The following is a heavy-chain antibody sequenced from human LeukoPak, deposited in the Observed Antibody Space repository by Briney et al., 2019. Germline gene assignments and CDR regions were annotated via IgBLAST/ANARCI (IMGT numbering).Heavy chain of an antibody. Sequence: GGPLSLPLAPSGSLLNKAWLTGVGQAPGKGREWVGRIKRKTDGGTADYAAPVKGRSIISRDDSKNTLYLQMNSLKTEDTAVYYCTTGAGDGGSYGIDYWGQGTLVTVSS. V-gene: IGHV3-15*01. CDR3: TTGAGDGGSYGIDY. CDR2: IKRKTDGGTA. D-gene: IGHD1-26*01. J-gene: IGHJ4*02. CDR1: GSLLNKAW.